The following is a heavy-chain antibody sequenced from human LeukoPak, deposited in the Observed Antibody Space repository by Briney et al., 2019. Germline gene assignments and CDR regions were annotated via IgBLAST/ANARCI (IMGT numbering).Heavy chain of an antibody. CDR2: INHSGST. Sequence: SETLSLTCAVYGGSFSGYYWNWIRQPPGKGLEWIGEINHSGSTNYNPSLKSRVTISVDTSKNQFSLKLSSVTAADTAVYYCARRVGIAARLAPYDYWGQGTLVTVSS. J-gene: IGHJ4*02. V-gene: IGHV4-34*01. D-gene: IGHD6-6*01. CDR1: GGSFSGYY. CDR3: ARRVGIAARLAPYDY.